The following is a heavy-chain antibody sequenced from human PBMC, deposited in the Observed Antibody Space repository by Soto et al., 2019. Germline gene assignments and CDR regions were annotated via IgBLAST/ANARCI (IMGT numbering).Heavy chain of an antibody. Sequence: ASVKVSCKASGFTFTSSAVQWVRQARGQRLEWIGWIVVGSGNTNYAQKFQERVTITRDMSTSTAYMELSSLRSEDTAVYYCAAEVVVAATYYYYGMDVWGQGTTVTVSS. CDR1: GFTFTSSA. J-gene: IGHJ6*02. CDR2: IVVGSGNT. D-gene: IGHD2-15*01. V-gene: IGHV1-58*01. CDR3: AAEVVVAATYYYYGMDV.